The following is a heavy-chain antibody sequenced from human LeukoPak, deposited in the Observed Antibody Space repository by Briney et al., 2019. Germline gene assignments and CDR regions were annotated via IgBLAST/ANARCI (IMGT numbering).Heavy chain of an antibody. D-gene: IGHD3-10*01. J-gene: IGHJ3*02. Sequence: GASVKVSCKASGYSFTGYYMHWVRQAPGQGLEWMGWINPNSGGTKYAQKFQGWVTMTRDTSISTAYMELSRLRSDDTAVYYCARPRRFGELYEGLDIWGQGTMFTVSS. CDR1: GYSFTGYY. CDR3: ARPRRFGELYEGLDI. CDR2: INPNSGGT. V-gene: IGHV1-2*04.